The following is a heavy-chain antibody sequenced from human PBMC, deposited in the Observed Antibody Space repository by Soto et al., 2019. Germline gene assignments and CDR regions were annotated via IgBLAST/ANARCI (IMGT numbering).Heavy chain of an antibody. J-gene: IGHJ5*02. CDR3: ARDQGVAAAGITWFDP. CDR1: GASMNSYH. D-gene: IGHD6-13*01. V-gene: IGHV4-4*07. CDR2: IHSSGST. Sequence: SETLSLTCTVSGASMNSYHWSWIRQPAGKGLEWIGHIHSSGSTNYNPSLKSRVTMSVDTSKNQFSLRLMSLTAADTAVYYCARDQGVAAAGITWFDPWGQAALVTFST.